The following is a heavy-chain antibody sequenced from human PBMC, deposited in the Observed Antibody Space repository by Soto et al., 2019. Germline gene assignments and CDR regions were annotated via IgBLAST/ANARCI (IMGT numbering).Heavy chain of an antibody. Sequence: PSEPQSLTCPLSGGSIRSGNFSWTWIRQPPGKGLEWIAYIFHTGSTFYNSSLKPRVSISVDRSKNQFSLKLKSVTETDTAVYYCARVKVGDLFRFNWFFDLWGRGTLVTSPQ. V-gene: IGHV4-30-2*01. CDR1: GGSIRSGNFS. D-gene: IGHD3-3*01. CDR2: IFHTGST. J-gene: IGHJ2*01. CDR3: ARVKVGDLFRFNWFFDL.